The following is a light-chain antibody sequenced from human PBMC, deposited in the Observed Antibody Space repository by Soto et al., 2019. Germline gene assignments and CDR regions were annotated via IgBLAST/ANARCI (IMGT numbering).Light chain of an antibody. CDR1: TSNIGSHS. CDR3: ATWDDSLKGV. V-gene: IGLV1-44*01. Sequence: VLTQPPSASGTPGQRVTISCSGSTSNIGSHSVNWFQHLPGTAPKLLIITNNQRPSGVPDRFSGYKSGTSASLVISGLQSDDEADYYCATWDDSLKGVFGTGTRSPS. CDR2: TNN. J-gene: IGLJ1*01.